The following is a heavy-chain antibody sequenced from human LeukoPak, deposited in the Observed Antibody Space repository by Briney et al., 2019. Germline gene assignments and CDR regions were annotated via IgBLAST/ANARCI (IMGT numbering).Heavy chain of an antibody. CDR1: GYTFTGYY. V-gene: IGHV1-2*02. J-gene: IGHJ4*02. D-gene: IGHD3-10*01. CDR2: INPNSGGT. Sequence: GALVKVSCKASGYTFTGYYMHWVRQAPGQGLEWMGWINPNSGGTNYAQKFQGRVTMTRDTSISTAYMELSRLRSDDTAVYYCARDRYYYGSGNLFDYWGQGTLVTVSS. CDR3: ARDRYYYGSGNLFDY.